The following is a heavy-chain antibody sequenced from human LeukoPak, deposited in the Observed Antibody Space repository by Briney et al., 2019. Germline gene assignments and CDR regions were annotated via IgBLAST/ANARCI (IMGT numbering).Heavy chain of an antibody. CDR3: ARDLYIRSSGEFDP. J-gene: IGHJ5*02. D-gene: IGHD3-3*02. CDR1: GGSISSGSYY. CDR2: IYTSGST. V-gene: IGHV4-61*02. Sequence: PSQTLSLTCTVSGGSISSGSYYWSWIRQPAGKGLEWIGRIYTSGSTNYNPSPKSRVTISVDTSKNQFSLKLSSVTAADTAVYYCARDLYIRSSGEFDPWGQGTLVTVPS.